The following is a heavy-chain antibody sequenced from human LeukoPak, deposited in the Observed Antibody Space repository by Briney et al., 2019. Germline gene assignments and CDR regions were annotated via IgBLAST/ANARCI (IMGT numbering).Heavy chain of an antibody. CDR3: AKDRWVAARPSADY. CDR2: ISWNSGSI. V-gene: IGHV3-9*01. CDR1: GFTFSSYS. D-gene: IGHD6-6*01. J-gene: IGHJ4*02. Sequence: PGGSLRLSCAASGFTFSSYSMNWVRQAPGKGLEWVSGISWNSGSIGYADSVKGRFTISRDNAKNSLYLQMNSLRAEDTALYYCAKDRWVAARPSADYWGQGTLVTVSS.